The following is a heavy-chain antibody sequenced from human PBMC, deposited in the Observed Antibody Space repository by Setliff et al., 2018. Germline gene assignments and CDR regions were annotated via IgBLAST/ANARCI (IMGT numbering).Heavy chain of an antibody. Sequence: ASVKVSFKASGDTFSSYAINWVRQAPGQGLEWMGGIIPIFGTANYAQKFQGRLTITTVGSTSTAYMELSSLRSEDTAVYYCARADYIRYFYMDAWGKGTTVTVSS. V-gene: IGHV1-69*05. J-gene: IGHJ6*03. CDR3: ARADYIRYFYMDA. D-gene: IGHD4-4*01. CDR1: GDTFSSYA. CDR2: IIPIFGTA.